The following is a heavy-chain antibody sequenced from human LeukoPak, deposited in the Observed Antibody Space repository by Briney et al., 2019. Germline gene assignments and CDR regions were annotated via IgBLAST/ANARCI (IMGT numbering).Heavy chain of an antibody. CDR3: ARAAAGSELFDP. J-gene: IGHJ5*02. CDR1: GGSISSSSYY. D-gene: IGHD6-13*01. V-gene: IGHV4-39*07. CDR2: IYYSGST. Sequence: SETLSLTCTVSGGSISSSSYYWGWIRQPPGKGLEWIGSIYYSGSTYYNPSLKSRVTISVDTSKNQFSLKLSSVAAADTAVYYCARAAAGSELFDPWGRGTLVTVSS.